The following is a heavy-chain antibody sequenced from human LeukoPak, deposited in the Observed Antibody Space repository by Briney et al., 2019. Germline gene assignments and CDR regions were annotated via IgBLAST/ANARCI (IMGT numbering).Heavy chain of an antibody. D-gene: IGHD3-9*01. CDR2: VNPNSGNT. CDR3: AKNYDFLTGYAN. CDR1: GYTFTSYD. Sequence: ASVKVSCKASGYTFTSYDINWVRQATGQGLEWMGWVNPNSGNTRYAQKFQGRLTMTRITSISTAYMELSSLRSEDTAVYYCAKNYDFLTGYANWGQGTLVTVSS. J-gene: IGHJ4*02. V-gene: IGHV1-8*01.